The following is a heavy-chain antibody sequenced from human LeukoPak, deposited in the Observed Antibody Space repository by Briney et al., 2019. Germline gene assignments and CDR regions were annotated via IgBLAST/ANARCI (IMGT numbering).Heavy chain of an antibody. V-gene: IGHV4-59*06. CDR2: IYYSGST. J-gene: IGHJ4*02. CDR1: GGSISSYY. Sequence: SETLSLTCTVSGGSISSYYWSWIRQHPGKGLEWIGYIYYSGSTYYNPSLKSRVTISVDTSKNQFSLKLSSVTAADTAVYYCARVVYGDYTEALDYWGQGTLVTVSS. D-gene: IGHD4-17*01. CDR3: ARVVYGDYTEALDY.